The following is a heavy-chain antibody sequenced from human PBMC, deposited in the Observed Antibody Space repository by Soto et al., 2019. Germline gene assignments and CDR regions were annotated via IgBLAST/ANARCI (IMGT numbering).Heavy chain of an antibody. J-gene: IGHJ4*02. CDR2: IYYSGST. CDR1: GGSISSYY. D-gene: IGHD6-19*01. CDR3: ASLSTYSSGWYYFDY. Sequence: SETLSLTCTVSGGSISSYYWSWIRQPPGKGLEWIGYIYYSGSTNYNPSLKSRVTISVDTSKNQFSLKLSSVTAADTAVYYCASLSTYSSGWYYFDYWGQGTLVTVSS. V-gene: IGHV4-59*08.